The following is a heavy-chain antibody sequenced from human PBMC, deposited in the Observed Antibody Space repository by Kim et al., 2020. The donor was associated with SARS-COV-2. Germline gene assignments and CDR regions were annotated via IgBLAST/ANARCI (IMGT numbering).Heavy chain of an antibody. J-gene: IGHJ5*02. CDR2: IWYDGSNK. Sequence: GGSLRLSCAASGFTFSSYGMHWVRQAPGKGLEWVAVIWYDGSNKYYADSVKGRFTISRDNSKNTLYLQMNSLRAEDTAVYYCARSQANQLGMGPWGQGTLVTVSS. V-gene: IGHV3-33*01. CDR3: ARSQANQLGMGP. CDR1: GFTFSSYG. D-gene: IGHD6-13*01.